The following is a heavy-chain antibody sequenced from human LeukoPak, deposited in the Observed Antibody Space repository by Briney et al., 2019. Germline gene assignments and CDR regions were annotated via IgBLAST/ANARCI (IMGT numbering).Heavy chain of an antibody. D-gene: IGHD3-22*01. V-gene: IGHV1-46*01. J-gene: IGHJ4*02. CDR2: INPSGGST. CDR1: GYTFTSYY. CDR3: ARGYYYDSSGYSHFEY. Sequence: RASVKVSCKASGYTFTSYYMHWVRQAPGQGLEWMGIINPSGGSTSYEQKFQGRVTMTRDTSTSTVYMELSSLRSEDTAVYYCARGYYYDSSGYSHFEYWGQGTLVTVSS.